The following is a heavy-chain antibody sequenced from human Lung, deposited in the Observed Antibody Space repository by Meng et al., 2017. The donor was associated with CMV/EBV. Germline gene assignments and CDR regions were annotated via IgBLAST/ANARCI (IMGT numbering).Heavy chain of an antibody. D-gene: IGHD1-1*01. V-gene: IGHV3-33*03. CDR1: RFSLPHYA. CDR3: AKGNGMVDS. CDR2: VWFDGSKE. J-gene: IGHJ4*02. Sequence: LSCEASRFSLPHYAMQWVRQAPGRGLEWVAIVWFDGSKESYVNSVKGRFPVSRDISKNTVYLQMNSLRAEDTAVYYCAKGNGMVDSWGQGTLVTVSS.